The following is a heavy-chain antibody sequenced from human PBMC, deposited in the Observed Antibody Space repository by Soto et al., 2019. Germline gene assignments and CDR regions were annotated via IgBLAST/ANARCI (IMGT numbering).Heavy chain of an antibody. V-gene: IGHV5-51*01. Sequence: GESLKISCKGSGYSFTSYWIGWVRQMPGKGLEWMGIIYPGDSYTRYSPSFQGQVTISADKSISTAYLQWSSLKASDTAMYYCARREYSSSSYNWFDPWGQGTLVTVSS. CDR2: IYPGDSYT. J-gene: IGHJ5*02. CDR3: ARREYSSSSYNWFDP. CDR1: GYSFTSYW. D-gene: IGHD6-6*01.